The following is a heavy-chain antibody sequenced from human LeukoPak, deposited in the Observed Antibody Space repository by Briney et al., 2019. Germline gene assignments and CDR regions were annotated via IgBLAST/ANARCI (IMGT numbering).Heavy chain of an antibody. D-gene: IGHD7-27*01. CDR2: INTNSGGT. Sequence: ASVKVSCKASGSTFTGYYMHWVRQAPGQGLEWMGWINTNSGGTNYAQKFQGRVTMTRDTTISTAYMELSRLRCDDTAVYYCARPDTGDPSQFDYWGQGTLVTVSS. V-gene: IGHV1-2*02. CDR1: GSTFTGYY. J-gene: IGHJ4*02. CDR3: ARPDTGDPSQFDY.